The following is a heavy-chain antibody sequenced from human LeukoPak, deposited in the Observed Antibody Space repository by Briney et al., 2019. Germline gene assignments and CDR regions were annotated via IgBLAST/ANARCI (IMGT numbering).Heavy chain of an antibody. J-gene: IGHJ4*02. CDR1: GFTFSSYS. CDR3: ARGRTVFRY. Sequence: PGGSLRLSCAASGFTFSSYSMNWVRQAPGKGLEWVSHITASGTAMFYADSVKGRFTISRDNAKNSLYLQMNSLRDEDTAVYYCARGRTVFRYWGQGTLVTVSS. CDR2: ITASGTAM. V-gene: IGHV3-48*02. D-gene: IGHD3/OR15-3a*01.